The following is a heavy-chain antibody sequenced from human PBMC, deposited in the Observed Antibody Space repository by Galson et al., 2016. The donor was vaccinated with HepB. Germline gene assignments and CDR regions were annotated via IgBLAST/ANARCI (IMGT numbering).Heavy chain of an antibody. CDR2: IDNSADTT. Sequence: SLRLSCAASGFIFSRYAMSWVRQAPGRGLEWVSSIDNSADTTYYAEPVKGRFTISRDNSKNTLSLQMRSLRAEDTAIYYCGKDLLATGISGTLDYWGQGTLVTVSP. J-gene: IGHJ4*02. CDR3: GKDLLATGISGTLDY. V-gene: IGHV3-23*01. CDR1: GFIFSRYA. D-gene: IGHD5-12*01.